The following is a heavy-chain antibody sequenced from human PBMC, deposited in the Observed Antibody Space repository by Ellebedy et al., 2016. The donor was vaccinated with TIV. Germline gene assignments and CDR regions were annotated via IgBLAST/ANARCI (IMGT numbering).Heavy chain of an antibody. V-gene: IGHV4-59*12. CDR2: IYYSGST. CDR1: GGSISSYY. J-gene: IGHJ5*02. Sequence: SETLSLTXTVPGGSISSYYWSWIRQPPGKGLEWIGYIYYSGSTNYNPSLKSRVTISVDTSKNQFSLKLSSVTAADTAVYYCARGLKQQLVGWFNPWGQGTLVTVSS. D-gene: IGHD6-13*01. CDR3: ARGLKQQLVGWFNP.